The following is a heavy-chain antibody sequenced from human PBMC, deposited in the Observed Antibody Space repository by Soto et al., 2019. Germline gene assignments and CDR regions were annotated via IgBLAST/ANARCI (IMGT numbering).Heavy chain of an antibody. CDR3: AKEGGRSHSTFDLAYYYGVDI. CDR2: TDPSGGGK. J-gene: IGHJ6*02. V-gene: IGHV3-23*01. D-gene: IGHD3-16*01. Sequence: EGQLLESGGGLVQPGGSLRLSCAASGFNFSRYAMTWVRQTPGKGLEWVSPTDPSGGGKYYGDSVKGRFIISRDNSKSTLSLHMSTLRAEDTAIYYCAKEGGRSHSTFDLAYYYGVDIWGQGTTVTVSS. CDR1: GFNFSRYA.